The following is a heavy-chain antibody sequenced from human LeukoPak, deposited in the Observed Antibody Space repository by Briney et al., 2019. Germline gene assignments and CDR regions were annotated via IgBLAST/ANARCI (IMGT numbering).Heavy chain of an antibody. CDR1: GYTFTSYA. CDR2: INTGNGNT. V-gene: IGHV1-3*04. CDR3: ARDYHDSSGALRFDY. D-gene: IGHD3-22*01. J-gene: IGHJ4*02. Sequence: GASVKVSCKAPGYTFTSYAIHWVRQAPGQRLEWMGWINTGNGNTKYSQKFQDRVTSSRDTAASTAYMELSSLRSEDTAVYYCARDYHDSSGALRFDYWGQGTLVTVSS.